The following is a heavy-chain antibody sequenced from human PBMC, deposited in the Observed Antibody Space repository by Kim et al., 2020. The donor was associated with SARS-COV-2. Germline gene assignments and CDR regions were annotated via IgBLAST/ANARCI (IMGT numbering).Heavy chain of an antibody. J-gene: IGHJ4*02. D-gene: IGHD2-21*01. CDR3: ARDPGGDYYFDY. Sequence: YYNPSLKSRVTISVDTSKNQFSLKLSSVTAADTAVYYCARDPGGDYYFDYWGQGTLVTVSS. V-gene: IGHV4-39*02.